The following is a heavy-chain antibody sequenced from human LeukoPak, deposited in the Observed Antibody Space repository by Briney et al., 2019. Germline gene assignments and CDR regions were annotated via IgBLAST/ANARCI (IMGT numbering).Heavy chain of an antibody. J-gene: IGHJ3*02. Sequence: PGGSLRLSCAASGFTFSSYAMSWVRQAPEKGLEWVSAISGSGGSTYYADSVKGRFTISRDNSKNTLYLQMNSLRAEDTAVYYCAKIPRYSGSYDAFDIWGQGTMVTVSS. D-gene: IGHD1-26*01. V-gene: IGHV3-23*01. CDR2: ISGSGGST. CDR3: AKIPRYSGSYDAFDI. CDR1: GFTFSSYA.